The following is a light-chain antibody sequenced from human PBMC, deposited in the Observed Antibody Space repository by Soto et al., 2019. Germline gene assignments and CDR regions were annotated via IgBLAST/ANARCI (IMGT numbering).Light chain of an antibody. V-gene: IGKV1-5*03. J-gene: IGKJ3*01. CDR3: QQYNTYPFT. Sequence: DIQMTQSPSTLSASVGDRVTITCRASQSISNWLAWYQQKPGKAPKLLIYKASSLESGVPSRFSGSGFGTELTLTISSLQPDDFATYYCQQYNTYPFTFGPGTKVDIK. CDR2: KAS. CDR1: QSISNW.